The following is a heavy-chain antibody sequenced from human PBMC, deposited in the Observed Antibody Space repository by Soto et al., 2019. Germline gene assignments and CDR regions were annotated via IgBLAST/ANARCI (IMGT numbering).Heavy chain of an antibody. CDR3: ARDTRGSYGGNSYYYYYGMDV. J-gene: IGHJ6*02. CDR1: GGSISSYY. V-gene: IGHV4-4*07. Sequence: SETLSLTCTVSGGSISSYYWSWIRQPAGKGLEWIGRIYTSGSTNYNPSLKSRVTMSVDTSKNQFSLKLSTVTAADTAVYYCARDTRGSYGGNSYYYYYGMDVWGQVTTVTVSS. CDR2: IYTSGST. D-gene: IGHD4-17*01.